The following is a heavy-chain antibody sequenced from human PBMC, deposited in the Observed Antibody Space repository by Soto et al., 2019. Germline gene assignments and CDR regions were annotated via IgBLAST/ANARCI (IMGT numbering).Heavy chain of an antibody. CDR1: GGSFKSGSYS. J-gene: IGHJ4*02. V-gene: IGHV4-61*01. CDR3: ARDFAYFDS. Sequence: QVQLQESGPGLVKPSETLSLTCTVSGGSFKSGSYSWSWIRQPPGKGLEWIGYVYHTGRTSYNPSLKSRATKSMDTSKNQFSLNLDSVTAADTAVYFCARDFAYFDSWGQGTLVTVSS. CDR2: VYHTGRT. D-gene: IGHD3-3*01.